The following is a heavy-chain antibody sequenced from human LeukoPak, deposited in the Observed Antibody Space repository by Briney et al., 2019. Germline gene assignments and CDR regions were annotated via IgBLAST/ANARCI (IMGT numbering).Heavy chain of an antibody. J-gene: IGHJ4*02. Sequence: GGSLRLSCAASGFTFNNYWMSWVRQAPGKGLEWVANIKQDGSEKYYVDSVKGRFTISRDNARNSLYLQMNSLRAEDTAIYYCTRVPYGDYWSSDYWGQGTLVTVSS. D-gene: IGHD4-17*01. CDR2: IKQDGSEK. V-gene: IGHV3-7*01. CDR3: TRVPYGDYWSSDY. CDR1: GFTFNNYW.